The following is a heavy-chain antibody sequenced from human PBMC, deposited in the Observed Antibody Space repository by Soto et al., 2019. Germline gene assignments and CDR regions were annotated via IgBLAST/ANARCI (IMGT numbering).Heavy chain of an antibody. Sequence: SVKVSCKASGGSFSSYAISWVRQAPGQGLEWMGGIIPIFGTANYAQKFQGRVTITADESTSTAYMELSSLRSEDTAVYYCAQRIAARPGYYYYGMDVWGQGTTVTVSS. J-gene: IGHJ6*02. D-gene: IGHD6-6*01. CDR3: AQRIAARPGYYYYGMDV. CDR2: IIPIFGTA. CDR1: GGSFSSYA. V-gene: IGHV1-69*13.